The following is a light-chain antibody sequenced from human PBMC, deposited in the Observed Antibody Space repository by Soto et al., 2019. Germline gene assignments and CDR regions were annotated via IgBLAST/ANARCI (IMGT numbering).Light chain of an antibody. CDR3: QQDYSSPYS. CDR1: QNILHSSNKKNY. CDR2: WAS. J-gene: IGKJ2*03. V-gene: IGKV4-1*01. Sequence: DIVMTQFPDSLAVSLGERATINCKSSQNILHSSNKKNYLARYQQKPGQPPKKLIYWASTRESGVPDRFSGSGSGRDFTLSISSLQAEDVAVYYGQQDYSSPYSFGQGTKLEIK.